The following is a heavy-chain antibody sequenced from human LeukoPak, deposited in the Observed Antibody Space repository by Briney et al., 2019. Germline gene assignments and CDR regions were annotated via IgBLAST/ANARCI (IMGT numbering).Heavy chain of an antibody. V-gene: IGHV3-15*07. D-gene: IGHD3-22*01. CDR2: IRSNSDGGTI. CDR1: GFTFSNAW. CDR3: ATDFYDST. J-gene: IGHJ5*02. Sequence: GGSLRLSCATSGFTFSNAWMNWVRQAPGKGLEWVGRIRSNSDGGTIDYAAPVKGRFTLSRDDSKTTLYLQMNSLQTEDTAVYYCATDFYDSTWGQGTLATVSS.